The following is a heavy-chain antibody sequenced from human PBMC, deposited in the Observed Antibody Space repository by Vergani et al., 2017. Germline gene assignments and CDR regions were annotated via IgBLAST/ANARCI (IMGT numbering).Heavy chain of an antibody. J-gene: IGHJ6*02. CDR3: ARGDAMDV. CDR2: IFKSGDF. V-gene: IGHV4-39*07. Sequence: QVQLQESGPGLVKPSETLSLTCTVSNDSVSNTFYYWGWIRQTPGKGLEWIGRIFKSGDFNYNPSLESRLTMSVDTSKNQFSLKLESLTAADTAVYYCARGDAMDVWGPGTTVIVSS. CDR1: NDSVSNTFYY.